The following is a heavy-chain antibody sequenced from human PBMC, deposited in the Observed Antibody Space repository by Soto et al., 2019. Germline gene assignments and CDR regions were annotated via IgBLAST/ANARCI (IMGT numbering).Heavy chain of an antibody. CDR2: ISGSGGST. V-gene: IGHV3-23*01. J-gene: IGHJ4*02. CDR3: ARVGGYYDTSDHLPNDY. Sequence: GGSLRLSCAASGFTFSSYAMSWVRQAPGKGLEWVSAISGSGGSTYYADSVRGRFTISRDNSKNTLYLQMNSLRAEDTAVYYCARVGGYYDTSDHLPNDYWGQGTLVTVSS. D-gene: IGHD3-22*01. CDR1: GFTFSSYA.